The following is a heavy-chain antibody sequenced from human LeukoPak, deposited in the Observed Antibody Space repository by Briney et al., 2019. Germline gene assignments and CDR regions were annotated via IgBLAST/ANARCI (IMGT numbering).Heavy chain of an antibody. CDR2: FDPEDGET. CDR1: GYSLTQLS. V-gene: IGHV1-24*01. Sequence: ASVEVSCKVSGYSLTQLSMHWLRQAPGQGLEWMGGFDPEDGETIYAQKFQGRVTMTEDTSTDTAYMEFSSLRFEDTAVYYCATDRGHGMDVWGQGTRSPSP. J-gene: IGHJ6*02. CDR3: ATDRGHGMDV.